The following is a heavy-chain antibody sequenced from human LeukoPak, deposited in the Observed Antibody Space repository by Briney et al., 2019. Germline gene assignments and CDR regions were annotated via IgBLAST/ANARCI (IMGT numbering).Heavy chain of an antibody. CDR1: GGSISSSSYY. V-gene: IGHV4-39*07. J-gene: IGHJ5*02. D-gene: IGHD3-3*01. CDR3: ARARITIFGVEEANWFDP. CDR2: IYYSGST. Sequence: PSETLSLTCTVSGGSISSSSYYWGWIRQPPGKGLEWIGSIYYSGSTYYNPSLKSRVTISVDTSKNQFSLKLSSVTAADTAVYYCARARITIFGVEEANWFDPWGQGTLVTVSS.